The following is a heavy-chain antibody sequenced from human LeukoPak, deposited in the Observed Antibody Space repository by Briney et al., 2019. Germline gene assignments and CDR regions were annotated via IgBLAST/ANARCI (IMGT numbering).Heavy chain of an antibody. J-gene: IGHJ4*02. D-gene: IGHD3-9*01. V-gene: IGHV3-21*01. CDR1: GFTFSSYS. CDR3: ARGRDDILTGHDY. Sequence: PGGSLRLSCAASGFTFSSYSMNWVRQAPGKGLEWVSSISSSSYIYYADSVEGRFTISRDNAKNSLYLQMNSLRAEDTAVYYCARGRDDILTGHDYWGQGTLVTVSS. CDR2: ISSSSYI.